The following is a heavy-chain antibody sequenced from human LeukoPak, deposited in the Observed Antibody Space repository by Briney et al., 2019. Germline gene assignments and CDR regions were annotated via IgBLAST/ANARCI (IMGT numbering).Heavy chain of an antibody. Sequence: PSETLSLTCTVSGGSISDSSFYWGWIHQPPGKGLEWIGSVHSSGNTNYAPSLNSRVTLSVDTSKNQFSLNLSSVTAADTAVYYCARCLATGGRVSFDYWGQGTLVTVSS. CDR3: ARCLATGGRVSFDY. J-gene: IGHJ4*02. V-gene: IGHV4-39*01. CDR2: VHSSGNT. D-gene: IGHD6-13*01. CDR1: GGSISDSSFY.